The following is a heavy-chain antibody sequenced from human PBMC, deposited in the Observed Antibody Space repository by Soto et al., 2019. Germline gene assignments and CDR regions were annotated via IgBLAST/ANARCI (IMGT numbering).Heavy chain of an antibody. CDR2: IYYSGST. Sequence: PSETLSLTCTVSGGSISSYYWSWIRQPPGKGLEWIGYIYYSGSTSSNPSLKSRVTISVDTSKNQFSLKLSSVTAADTAVYYCARLGGSYAVPHFDYWGQGTLVTVS. CDR1: GGSISSYY. V-gene: IGHV4-59*08. D-gene: IGHD1-26*01. J-gene: IGHJ4*02. CDR3: ARLGGSYAVPHFDY.